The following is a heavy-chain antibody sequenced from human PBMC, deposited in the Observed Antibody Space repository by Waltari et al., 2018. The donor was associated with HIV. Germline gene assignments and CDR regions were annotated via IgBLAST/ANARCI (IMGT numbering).Heavy chain of an antibody. CDR1: ESTFNNYL. CDR3: AREALYDSSGYYFDY. V-gene: IGHV3-7*01. Sequence: EVQLVESGGGLVQPGGSLRLSCAASESTFNNYLKTWVRQAPGKGLDGVANIKQDESEKYYVDSVKGRFTISRDNAKNSLFLQMNSLRAEDTAVYYCAREALYDSSGYYFDYWGQGTLVTVSS. CDR2: IKQDESEK. J-gene: IGHJ4*02. D-gene: IGHD3-22*01.